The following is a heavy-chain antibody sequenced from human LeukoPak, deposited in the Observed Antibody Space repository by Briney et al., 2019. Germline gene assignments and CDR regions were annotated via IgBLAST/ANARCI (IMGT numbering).Heavy chain of an antibody. Sequence: SETLSHTCTVSGASITNDDYYWSWIRQHPGKGLEWIGYIYFSGSTYYNPTLKSRASVSVDTSKSQFSLRLTSVTAADTAVYYCARRAPFSNWFDPWGQGTLVIVSS. J-gene: IGHJ5*02. D-gene: IGHD2-2*01. CDR3: ARRAPFSNWFDP. V-gene: IGHV4-31*03. CDR1: GASITNDDYY. CDR2: IYFSGST.